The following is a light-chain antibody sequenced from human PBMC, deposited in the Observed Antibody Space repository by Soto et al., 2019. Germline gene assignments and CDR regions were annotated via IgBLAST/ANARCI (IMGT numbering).Light chain of an antibody. CDR2: DAS. J-gene: IGKJ4*01. V-gene: IGKV3-11*01. Sequence: EIVLTQSPATLSLSPGERATLSCRASQSISDFLAWYQQKPGQAPRLLIYDASKRATDIPDRFIGSGSGTDFTLTISSLQAEDVAXXXXXXXXXXPTFGGGTKVDIK. CDR1: QSISDF. CDR3: XXXXXXPT.